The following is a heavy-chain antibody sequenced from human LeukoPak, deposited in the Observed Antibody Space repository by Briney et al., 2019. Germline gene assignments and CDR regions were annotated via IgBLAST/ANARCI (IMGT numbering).Heavy chain of an antibody. D-gene: IGHD3-10*01. V-gene: IGHV3-21*01. CDR1: GFTFSSYS. Sequence: PGGSLRLSCAASGFTFSSYSMNWVRQAPGKGLEWVSSISSSSSYIYYADSVKGRFTISRDNAKNSLYLQMNSLRAEDTAVYYCARDYRSSIPVWFGETLGSSWGQGTLVTVSS. CDR2: ISSSSSYI. CDR3: ARDYRSSIPVWFGETLGSS. J-gene: IGHJ5*02.